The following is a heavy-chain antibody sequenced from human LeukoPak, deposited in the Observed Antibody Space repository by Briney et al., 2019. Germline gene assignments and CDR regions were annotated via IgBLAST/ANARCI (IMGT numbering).Heavy chain of an antibody. Sequence: SETLSLTCTVSGGSISSSSYYWGWIRQPPGKGLEWIGEINHSGSTNYNPSLKSRVTISVDTSKNQFSLKLSSVTAADTAVYYCARVYGYYYYYYYYMDVWGKGTTVTVSS. V-gene: IGHV4-39*07. CDR1: GGSISSSSYY. CDR3: ARVYGYYYYYYYYMDV. J-gene: IGHJ6*03. D-gene: IGHD5-18*01. CDR2: INHSGST.